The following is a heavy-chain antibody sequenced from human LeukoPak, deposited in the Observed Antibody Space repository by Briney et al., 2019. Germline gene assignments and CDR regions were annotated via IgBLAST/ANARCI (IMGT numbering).Heavy chain of an antibody. J-gene: IGHJ4*02. CDR3: AREYCDSTTCYKTIDY. CDR2: ITSNGGSA. Sequence: HGGSLRLSCAASGFTFSIYAMHWVRQAPGKGLEYVSAITSNGGSAYYANSVKGRFTISRDNSKNTLYLQMGSLRAEDMAVYYCAREYCDSTTCYKTIDYWGQGTLVTVSS. D-gene: IGHD2-2*02. CDR1: GFTFSIYA. V-gene: IGHV3-64*01.